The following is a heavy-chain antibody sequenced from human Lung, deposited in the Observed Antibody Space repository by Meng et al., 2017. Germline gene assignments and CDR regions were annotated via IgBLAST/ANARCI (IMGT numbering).Heavy chain of an antibody. CDR3: ARGPTTMAHDFDY. Sequence: QGPLQQWGAGLLKPSETLSLTCVGSGWSFSDYYWSWIRQPPGKGLEWIGEINHSGSTNYNPSLESRATISVDTSQNNLSLKLSSVTAADSAVYYCARGPTTMAHDFDYWGQGTLVTVSS. CDR1: GWSFSDYY. V-gene: IGHV4-34*01. CDR2: INHSGST. J-gene: IGHJ4*02. D-gene: IGHD4-11*01.